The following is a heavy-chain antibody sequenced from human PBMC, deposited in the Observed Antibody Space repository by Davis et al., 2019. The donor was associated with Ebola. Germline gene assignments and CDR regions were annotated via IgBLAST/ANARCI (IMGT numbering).Heavy chain of an antibody. J-gene: IGHJ4*02. D-gene: IGHD3-22*01. Sequence: GESLKISCAASGFTFTTYWMSWVRQAPGKGLEWVANIKDDGSEKYYVDSVKGRFTISRDNVKNSVYLQMNSLKTEDTAVYYCTTAPGYYYDSSGYYHFDYWGQGTLVTVSS. CDR1: GFTFTTYW. V-gene: IGHV3-7*03. CDR3: TTAPGYYYDSSGYYHFDY. CDR2: IKDDGSEK.